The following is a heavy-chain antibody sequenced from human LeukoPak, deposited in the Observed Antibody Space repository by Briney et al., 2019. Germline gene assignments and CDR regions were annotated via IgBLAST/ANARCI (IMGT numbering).Heavy chain of an antibody. D-gene: IGHD3-16*01. J-gene: IGHJ5*01. CDR3: ARDPDSDNAWGWFDS. V-gene: IGHV3-7*01. CDR2: IKQDGSEK. Sequence: PGGSLRLSCAASGFTFSSYWMSWVRQAPGKGLEWVANIKQDGSEKYYVDSVKGRFTISRDNAKNSLYLQMNSLRGEDTAVYYCARDPDSDNAWGWFDSWGQGTVVTVSS. CDR1: GFTFSSYW.